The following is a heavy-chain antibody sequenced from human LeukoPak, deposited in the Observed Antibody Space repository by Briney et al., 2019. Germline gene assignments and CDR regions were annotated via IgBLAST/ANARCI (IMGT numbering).Heavy chain of an antibody. Sequence: GGSLRLSCAASGFTFSSYGMHWVRQAPGKGLEWVSSISSSSSYIYYADSVKGRFTISRDNAKNSLYLQMNSLRAEDTAVYYCARGVVAGTEYWGQGTLVTVSS. CDR3: ARGVVAGTEY. D-gene: IGHD6-19*01. J-gene: IGHJ4*02. V-gene: IGHV3-21*01. CDR2: ISSSSSYI. CDR1: GFTFSSYG.